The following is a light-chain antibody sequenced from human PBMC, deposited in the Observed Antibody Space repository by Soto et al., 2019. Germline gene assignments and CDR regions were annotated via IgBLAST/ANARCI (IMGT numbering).Light chain of an antibody. CDR1: QSLLHSNGYNN. J-gene: IGKJ4*01. V-gene: IGKV2-28*01. CDR3: MQALQTPLT. Sequence: DIVMTQSPLSLPVTPGEPASISCRSSQSLLHSNGYNNLDWYLQKPGQSPQLLIYLGSNRASGGPDRFRGSGSGKDFTLKISRVEAEDVGVYYCMQALQTPLTFGGGPKVEIK. CDR2: LGS.